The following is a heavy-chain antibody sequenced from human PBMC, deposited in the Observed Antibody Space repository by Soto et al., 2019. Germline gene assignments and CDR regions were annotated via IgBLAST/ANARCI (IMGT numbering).Heavy chain of an antibody. D-gene: IGHD3-9*01. Sequence: GVSLRLSCAASGGTFSSHAMSWVRRAQGEGLEWVSAISGSGGSTYYADSVKGRFTISRDNSKNTLYLQMNSLRAEDTAVYYCAKSYYDILGYYYGMDVWGQGTTVTVSS. J-gene: IGHJ6*02. CDR2: ISGSGGST. CDR1: GGTFSSHA. V-gene: IGHV3-23*01. CDR3: AKSYYDILGYYYGMDV.